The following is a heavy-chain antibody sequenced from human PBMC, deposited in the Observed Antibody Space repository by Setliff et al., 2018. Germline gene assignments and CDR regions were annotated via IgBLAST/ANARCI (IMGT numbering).Heavy chain of an antibody. CDR1: GGTFSDYY. CDR2: INHSGST. D-gene: IGHD6-19*01. V-gene: IGHV4-34*01. Sequence: SETLSLTCAASGGTFSDYYWTWIRQPPGKGLEWIGEINHSGSTNYNPSLKSRVSISVDTSKNQFSLKRSSVTAADTAVYCCARGRAGHSGHWGQGTLVTVSS. J-gene: IGHJ4*02. CDR3: ARGRAGHSGH.